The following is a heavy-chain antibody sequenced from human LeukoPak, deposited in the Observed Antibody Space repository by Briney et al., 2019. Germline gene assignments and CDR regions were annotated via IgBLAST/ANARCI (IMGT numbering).Heavy chain of an antibody. CDR3: ARDSDSSTWYCGHFDY. J-gene: IGHJ4*02. V-gene: IGHV3-30*04. CDR2: ISYDGSNK. CDR1: KFTFSSYA. Sequence: PGGSLRLSCAASKFTFSSYAMHWVRQAPGKGLEWVAVISYDGSNKYYADSVKGRFTISRDNSKNTLYLQMNSLRAEDTAVYYCARDSDSSTWYCGHFDYWGQGTLVTVSS. D-gene: IGHD6-13*01.